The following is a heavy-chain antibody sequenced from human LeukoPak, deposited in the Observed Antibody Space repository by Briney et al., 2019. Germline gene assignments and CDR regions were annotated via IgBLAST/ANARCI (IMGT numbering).Heavy chain of an antibody. J-gene: IGHJ3*02. CDR1: GYTFTSYG. Sequence: GASVKVPCKASGYTFTSYGISWVRQAPGQGLEWMGWISTYNGNTNFAQKLQGRVTMTTDTSTSTAYMDLRSLRSDDTAVYYCAREPYGDAFDIWGQGTMVTVSS. CDR2: ISTYNGNT. V-gene: IGHV1-18*01. D-gene: IGHD4-17*01. CDR3: AREPYGDAFDI.